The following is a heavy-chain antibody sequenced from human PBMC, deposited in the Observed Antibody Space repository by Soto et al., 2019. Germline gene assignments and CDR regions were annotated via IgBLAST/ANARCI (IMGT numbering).Heavy chain of an antibody. CDR1: GFNFNNFA. CDR3: AKDAVYNDGLWLPDY. D-gene: IGHD1-1*01. CDR2: IVGSGGT. Sequence: HPGGSLRLSCAVSGFNFNNFAMIWVRQAPGKGLEWVAGIVGSGGTYHADSVKGRFTISKDVSKSTLFLQMNSLRDEDTAVYYCAKDAVYNDGLWLPDYWGQGTLVTVSS. J-gene: IGHJ4*02. V-gene: IGHV3-23*01.